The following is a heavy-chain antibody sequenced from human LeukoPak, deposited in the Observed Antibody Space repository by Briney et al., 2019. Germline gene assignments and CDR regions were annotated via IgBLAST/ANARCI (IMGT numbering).Heavy chain of an antibody. Sequence: PGGSLRLSCAASGFTFSSYAMSWVRQAPGKGLEWVSAISGSGDNTYYADSVKGRFTISRDNSRNTLYLQMNSLRADDTAVYYCAKDLSHRDYFDSSGSYPGYFDYWGQGTLVTVSS. CDR1: GFTFSSYA. CDR2: ISGSGDNT. J-gene: IGHJ4*02. CDR3: AKDLSHRDYFDSSGSYPGYFDY. V-gene: IGHV3-23*01. D-gene: IGHD3-22*01.